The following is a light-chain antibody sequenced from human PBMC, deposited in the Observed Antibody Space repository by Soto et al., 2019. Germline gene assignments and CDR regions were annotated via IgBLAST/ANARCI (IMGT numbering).Light chain of an antibody. CDR2: ATS. J-gene: IGKJ1*01. Sequence: EFVLTQSPGTPSLSSGERATPSCRASQSVTSTYLAWYQQRSGQAPRLLVYATSTRAVGVPDRFTGSGSGTDFTLTISRLEPEDFAVYYCQHYGRSPMFGPGTKVDIK. CDR3: QHYGRSPM. CDR1: QSVTSTY. V-gene: IGKV3-20*01.